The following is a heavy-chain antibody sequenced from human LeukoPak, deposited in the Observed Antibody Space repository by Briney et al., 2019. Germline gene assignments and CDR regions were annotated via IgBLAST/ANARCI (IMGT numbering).Heavy chain of an antibody. D-gene: IGHD1-26*01. Sequence: SETLSLTCTVSGGSISSYYWSWIRQPPGKGLEWIGYIYYSGSTNYNPSLKSRVTISVDTSKNQFSLKLSSVTAADTAVYYCARDTAKGADYWGQGTLVTVSS. CDR2: IYYSGST. CDR3: ARDTAKGADY. V-gene: IGHV4-59*01. J-gene: IGHJ4*02. CDR1: GGSISSYY.